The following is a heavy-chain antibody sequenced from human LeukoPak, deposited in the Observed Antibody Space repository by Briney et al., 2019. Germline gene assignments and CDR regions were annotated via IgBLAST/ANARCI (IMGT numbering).Heavy chain of an antibody. V-gene: IGHV4-59*08. D-gene: IGHD2-21*01. CDR2: IYYSGST. Sequence: KSSETLSLTCTISGGSISSYYWSWIRQPPGKGLEWIGYIYYSGSTNYNPSLKSRVTISVDTSKNQFSLKLSSVTAADTAVYYCARRVVNFDYWGQGTLVTVSS. CDR3: ARRVVNFDY. CDR1: GGSISSYY. J-gene: IGHJ4*02.